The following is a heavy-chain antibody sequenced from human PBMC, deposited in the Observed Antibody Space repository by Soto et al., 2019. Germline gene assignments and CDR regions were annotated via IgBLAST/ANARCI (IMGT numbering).Heavy chain of an antibody. CDR2: IGGSGGRT. V-gene: IGHV3-23*01. CDR1: VLAFIAYA. D-gene: IGHD6-13*01. CDR3: AKDKQSWLTQNGMDV. J-gene: IGHJ6*01. Sequence: GSLRVXCASCVLAFIAYAMICFLHAPVKGLEWVSAIGGSGGRTYYADSVKGRLTISRDNSKNTLYLQMNSLRAEDTAVYYCAKDKQSWLTQNGMDVWGQGTTVNV.